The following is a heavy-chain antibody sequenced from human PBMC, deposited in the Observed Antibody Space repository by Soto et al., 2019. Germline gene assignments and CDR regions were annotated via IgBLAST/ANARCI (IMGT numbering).Heavy chain of an antibody. Sequence: GGSLRLSCAASGFTFSSYAMSWVRQAPGKGLEWVSAISGSGGSTYYADSVKGRFTISRDNSKNTLYLQMNSLRAEDTAVYDCARGGGGGLFEPWGQGVLVTVSS. J-gene: IGHJ5*02. CDR1: GFTFSSYA. CDR3: ARGGGGGLFEP. V-gene: IGHV3-23*01. D-gene: IGHD2-21*01. CDR2: ISGSGGST.